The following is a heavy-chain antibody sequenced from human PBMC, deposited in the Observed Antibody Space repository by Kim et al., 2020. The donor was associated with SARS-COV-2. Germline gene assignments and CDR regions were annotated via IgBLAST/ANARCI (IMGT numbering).Heavy chain of an antibody. CDR2: ISRSGETT. J-gene: IGHJ5*02. D-gene: IGHD3-16*01. CDR1: GFSFSTVG. CDR3: TNLWEYGS. Sequence: GGSLRLSCAASGFSFSTVGMNWVRQAPGKGLEWVSGISRSGETTYYADSVKGRFTISRDNSKNTLSLQLDNLRAEDTAVYYCTNLWEYGSWGQGAQVTVSS. V-gene: IGHV3-23*01.